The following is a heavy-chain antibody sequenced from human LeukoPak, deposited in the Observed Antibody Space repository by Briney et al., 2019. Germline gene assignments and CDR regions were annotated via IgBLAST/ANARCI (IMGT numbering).Heavy chain of an antibody. CDR2: INHSGGT. J-gene: IGHJ6*03. Sequence: SETLSLTCTVYGGSLNAYYWSWIRQPPGKGLEWIGEINHSGGTNYNPSLKSRVTISVDTSKNQFSLKLSSVTAADTAMYYCARVLRYCSGGNCYSGGLGYMDVWGKGTTVTISS. CDR3: ARVLRYCSGGNCYSGGLGYMDV. CDR1: GGSLNAYY. V-gene: IGHV4-34*01. D-gene: IGHD2-15*01.